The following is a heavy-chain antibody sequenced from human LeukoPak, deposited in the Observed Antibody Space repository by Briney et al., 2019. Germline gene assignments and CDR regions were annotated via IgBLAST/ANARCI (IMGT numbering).Heavy chain of an antibody. D-gene: IGHD6-19*01. CDR2: ITSSSSYI. CDR1: GFTFSSYS. CDR3: AREMLAAVAAQS. V-gene: IGHV3-21*01. J-gene: IGHJ5*02. Sequence: GGSLRLSCAASGFTFSSYSMNWVRQAPGKGLEWVSSITSSSSYIYYADSVKGRFSISRDNAKNSLYLQMNSLRAEDTAVYYCAREMLAAVAAQSWGQGTLVTVSS.